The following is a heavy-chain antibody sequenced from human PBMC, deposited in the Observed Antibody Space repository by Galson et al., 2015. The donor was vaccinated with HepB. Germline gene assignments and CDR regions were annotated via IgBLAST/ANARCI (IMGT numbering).Heavy chain of an antibody. Sequence: SLRLSCAASGFTFSSYGMHWVRQAPGKGLEWVAVIWYDGSNKYYADSVKGRFTISRDNSKNTLYLQMNSLRAEDTAVYYCARGLYCSSTSCSNPTDYWGQGTLVTVSS. CDR2: IWYDGSNK. D-gene: IGHD2-2*01. J-gene: IGHJ4*02. V-gene: IGHV3-33*01. CDR3: ARGLYCSSTSCSNPTDY. CDR1: GFTFSSYG.